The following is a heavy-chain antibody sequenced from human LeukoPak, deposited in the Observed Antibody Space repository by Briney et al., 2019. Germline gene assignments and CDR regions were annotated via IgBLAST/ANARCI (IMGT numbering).Heavy chain of an antibody. J-gene: IGHJ4*02. D-gene: IGHD5-12*01. V-gene: IGHV3-11*06. Sequence: GRFTISRDNAKNSLYPQMNSLRAEDTAVYYCARDETPTNGYDSYDFWGQGTLVTVST. CDR3: ARDETPTNGYDSYDF.